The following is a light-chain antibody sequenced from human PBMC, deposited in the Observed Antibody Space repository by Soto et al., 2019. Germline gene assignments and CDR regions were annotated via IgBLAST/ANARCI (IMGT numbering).Light chain of an antibody. CDR2: STS. CDR1: TGEVTSGYY. V-gene: IGLV7-43*01. J-gene: IGLJ2*01. Sequence: QTVVTQEPSLTVSPGGTVTLTCASSTGEVTSGYYPNWIQQKPGQAPRSLIYSTSNKYSWTPARFSGSLLGGKAALTLSGVQPEDAADYYCLLYLSGHVRLFGGGTNLTVL. CDR3: LLYLSGHVRL.